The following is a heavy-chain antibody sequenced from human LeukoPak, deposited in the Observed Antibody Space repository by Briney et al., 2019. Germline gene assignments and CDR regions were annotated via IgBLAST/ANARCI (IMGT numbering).Heavy chain of an antibody. CDR1: GFTFSDYY. CDR2: IISIGGTI. CDR3: ADYSSGWFGAFHI. D-gene: IGHD6-19*01. Sequence: GGSLRLSCAASGFTFSDYYMSWIRQAPGRGRGWVSYIISIGGTIYYANSVKGRSAISRDNPKNSLYLQMSRLRAEDTAVYYCADYSSGWFGAFHIWGQGTMVTVSS. J-gene: IGHJ3*02. V-gene: IGHV3-11*04.